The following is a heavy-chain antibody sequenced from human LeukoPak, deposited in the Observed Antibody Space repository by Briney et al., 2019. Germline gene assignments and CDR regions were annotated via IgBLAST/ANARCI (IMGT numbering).Heavy chain of an antibody. V-gene: IGHV3-48*02. CDR2: ISSSSNTI. CDR3: ARAVTVVTRGGLVFDY. Sequence: GGSLRLSCAASGFSFSSYSMNWVRQAPGKGLEWVSYISSSSNTIYYADSVKGRFAISRDNAKNSLFLQMNSLRDEDTSVYYCARAVTVVTRGGLVFDYWGQGTLVTVSS. CDR1: GFSFSSYS. J-gene: IGHJ4*02. D-gene: IGHD2-21*02.